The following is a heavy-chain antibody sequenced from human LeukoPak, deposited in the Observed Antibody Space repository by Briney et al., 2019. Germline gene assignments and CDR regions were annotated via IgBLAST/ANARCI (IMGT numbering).Heavy chain of an antibody. D-gene: IGHD3-22*01. J-gene: IGHJ3*02. V-gene: IGHV3-21*01. Sequence: GGSLRLSCAASGFTFSSYSMNWVRQAPGKGLEWVSSISSSSSYIYYADSAKGRFTISRDNAKNSLYLQMNSLRAEDTAVYYCAREPYYYDSSGYYSDAFDIWGQGTMVTVSS. CDR3: AREPYYYDSSGYYSDAFDI. CDR1: GFTFSSYS. CDR2: ISSSSSYI.